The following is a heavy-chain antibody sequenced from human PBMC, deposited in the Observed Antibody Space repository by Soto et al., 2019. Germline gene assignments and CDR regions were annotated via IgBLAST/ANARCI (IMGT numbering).Heavy chain of an antibody. D-gene: IGHD3-10*01. CDR1: GYTFTSYD. V-gene: IGHV1-8*01. J-gene: IGHJ4*02. CDR2: MNPNSGNT. CDR3: AREPNSGSYPYPDY. Sequence: QVQLVQSGAEVKKPGASVKVSCKASGYTFTSYDINWVRQAPGQGLEWMGWMNPNSGNTGYAQKFQGRVTMTRNSSISTAYMELSSLRSEDTAVYYCAREPNSGSYPYPDYWGQGTLVTVSS.